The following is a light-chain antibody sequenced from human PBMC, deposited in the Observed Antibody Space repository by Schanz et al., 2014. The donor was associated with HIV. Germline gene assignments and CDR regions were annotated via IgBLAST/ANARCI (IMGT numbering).Light chain of an antibody. CDR3: GTWDSSLSAGYVI. J-gene: IGLJ2*01. V-gene: IGLV1-44*01. Sequence: QSLLTQPPSASGTPGQRVTISCSGSRSTIARRAVDWYQHLPGTAPRLLIRNNDVRPSGVTDRFSGSKSGTSATLGITGLQTGDEADYYCGTWDSSLSAGYVIFGGGTKLTVL. CDR1: RSTIARRA. CDR2: NND.